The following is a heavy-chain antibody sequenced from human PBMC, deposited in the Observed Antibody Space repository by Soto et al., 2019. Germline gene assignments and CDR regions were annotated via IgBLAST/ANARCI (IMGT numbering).Heavy chain of an antibody. V-gene: IGHV1-69*13. D-gene: IGHD3-3*01. Sequence: ASVKVSCKASGGTFSSYAISWVRQAPGQGLEWMGGIIPIFGTANYAQKFQGRVTITADESTSTAYMELSSLRSEDTAVYYCARVTTIFGDNWFDPWGQGTLVTVSS. J-gene: IGHJ5*02. CDR1: GGTFSSYA. CDR2: IIPIFGTA. CDR3: ARVTTIFGDNWFDP.